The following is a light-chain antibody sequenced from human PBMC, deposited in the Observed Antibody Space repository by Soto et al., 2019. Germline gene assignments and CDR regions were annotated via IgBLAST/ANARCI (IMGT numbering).Light chain of an antibody. Sequence: NVLTQAPYTLCVSHGERATLSCRASQSLSSNYLAWYQQKPGQAPRLLIYGVSSRATGVPVSFSGSGSGTDFTLTISRLEPEDFAVYYCQQYVSAPITFGQGTRLEIK. J-gene: IGKJ5*01. CDR3: QQYVSAPIT. V-gene: IGKV3-20*01. CDR1: QSLSSNY. CDR2: GVS.